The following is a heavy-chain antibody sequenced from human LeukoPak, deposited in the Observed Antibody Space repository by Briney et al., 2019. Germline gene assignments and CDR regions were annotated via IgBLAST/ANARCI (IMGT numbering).Heavy chain of an antibody. CDR1: GGSISSYY. J-gene: IGHJ4*02. D-gene: IGHD6-19*01. V-gene: IGHV4-59*01. CDR3: ARGHSSGWEFDY. Sequence: PSETLSLTCTVSGGSISSYYWSWIRQPPGKGLEWIGYIYHSGSTSYNPSLKSRVTISVDTSKNQFSLKLSSVTAADTAVYHCARGHSSGWEFDYWGQGTLVTVSS. CDR2: IYHSGST.